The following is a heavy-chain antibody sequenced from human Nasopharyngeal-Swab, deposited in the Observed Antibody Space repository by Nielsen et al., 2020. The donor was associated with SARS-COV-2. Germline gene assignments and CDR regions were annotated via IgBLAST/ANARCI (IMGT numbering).Heavy chain of an antibody. Sequence: SETLSLTCAVSGGSISSGAYSWSWIRQPPGKGLEWIGYIYHSGSTYYNPSLKSRVPISVDRSKNQFSLKLSSVTAADTAVYYCARARTYIVVVTQFDYWGQGTLVTVSS. D-gene: IGHD2-21*02. CDR1: GGSISSGAYS. V-gene: IGHV4-30-2*01. CDR3: ARARTYIVVVTQFDY. CDR2: IYHSGST. J-gene: IGHJ4*02.